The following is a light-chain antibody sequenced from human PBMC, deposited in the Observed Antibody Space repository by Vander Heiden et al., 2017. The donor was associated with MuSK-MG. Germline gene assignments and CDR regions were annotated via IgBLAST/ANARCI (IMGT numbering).Light chain of an antibody. Sequence: ITCQASQDIRNDLRWYQQKAGKALKLLIYDASKLETEVPSRVDEGGFGTVVSFTIRSLKTEDFATKYGQQDGKLPLTFGGGTKVEIK. V-gene: IGKV1-33*01. CDR1: QDIRND. J-gene: IGKJ4*01. CDR3: QQDGKLPLT. CDR2: DAS.